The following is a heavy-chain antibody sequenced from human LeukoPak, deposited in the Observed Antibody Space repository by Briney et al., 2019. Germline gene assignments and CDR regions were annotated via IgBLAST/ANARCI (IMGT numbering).Heavy chain of an antibody. V-gene: IGHV4-59*02. CDR2: VYYSGST. D-gene: IGHD2-15*01. J-gene: IGHJ4*02. Sequence: SETLSLTCVVSGGSVSGYYWGWIRQPPGRGLEWIGYVYYSGSTNYNPSFKSRITISVDTSRNQFFPQLSSVTAADTAVYYCARIHRYCSGGACYVLDNWGQGTLVAVSS. CDR3: ARIHRYCSGGACYVLDN. CDR1: GGSVSGYY.